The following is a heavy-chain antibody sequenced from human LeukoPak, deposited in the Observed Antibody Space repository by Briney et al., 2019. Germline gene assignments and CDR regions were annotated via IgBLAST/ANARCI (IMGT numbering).Heavy chain of an antibody. CDR1: GFTFSTCA. Sequence: GGSLRLSCAGSGFTFSTCAMSWVRQAPGKGLEWVSTISVRADTTFHADSVKGRFTISRDSSKNTVYLQMNSLRTEDTALYYCAKAYGDVGYNFFGMAVWGQGTTVTVSS. CDR2: ISVRADTT. V-gene: IGHV3-23*01. J-gene: IGHJ6*02. D-gene: IGHD4-17*01. CDR3: AKAYGDVGYNFFGMAV.